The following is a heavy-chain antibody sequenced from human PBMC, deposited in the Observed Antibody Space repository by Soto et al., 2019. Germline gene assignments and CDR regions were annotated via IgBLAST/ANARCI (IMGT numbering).Heavy chain of an antibody. J-gene: IGHJ5*02. V-gene: IGHV5-51*01. CDR1: IYTFSNYW. Sequence: PGESLKISCKGSIYTFSNYWIGWVRQMPGKGLEWMGIIYPGDSDIRYSPSFQGQVTISADKSISTAYLQWSSLKASDTAIYYCARRHCSGGSCNSWFDPWGQGTLVTVSS. CDR2: IYPGDSDI. CDR3: ARRHCSGGSCNSWFDP. D-gene: IGHD2-15*01.